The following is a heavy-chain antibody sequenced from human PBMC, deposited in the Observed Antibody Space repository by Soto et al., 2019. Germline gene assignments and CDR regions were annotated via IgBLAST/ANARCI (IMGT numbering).Heavy chain of an antibody. V-gene: IGHV3-48*03. J-gene: IGHJ3*02. Sequence: EVQLVESGGGLVQPGGSLRLSCAASGFTFSSYEMNWVRQAPGKGLEWVSYISSSGSTIYYADSVKGRFTISRDNAKNSLYLKMNSLRAEDTAVYYCAREKWLIPLGAFDIWGQGKMVTVSS. CDR1: GFTFSSYE. D-gene: IGHD6-19*01. CDR3: AREKWLIPLGAFDI. CDR2: ISSSGSTI.